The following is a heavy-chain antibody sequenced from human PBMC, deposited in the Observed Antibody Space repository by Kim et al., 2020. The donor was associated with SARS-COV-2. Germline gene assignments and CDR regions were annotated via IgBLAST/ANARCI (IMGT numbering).Heavy chain of an antibody. Sequence: IGYADSVKGRFNISRDNAKNSLYLQMNSLRAEDTALYYCAKRSSSWYGGDYWGQGTLVTVSS. CDR2: I. J-gene: IGHJ4*02. CDR3: AKRSSSWYGGDY. V-gene: IGHV3-9*01. D-gene: IGHD6-13*01.